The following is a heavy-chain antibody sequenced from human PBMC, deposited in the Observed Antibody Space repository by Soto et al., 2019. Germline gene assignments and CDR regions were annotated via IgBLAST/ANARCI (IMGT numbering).Heavy chain of an antibody. CDR1: GGSVNSSAYF. CDR2: IYHTGST. V-gene: IGHV4-39*01. CDR3: ARLSGYNWYDN. J-gene: IGHJ4*02. D-gene: IGHD1-20*01. Sequence: SETLSITCTVSGGSVNSSAYFWGWIRQPPGRGLEWIGNIYHTGSTYYNPSLKSRVTISVDTSKTQFSLNLSSVTAADTAVFYCARLSGYNWYDNWGQGTLVTVSS.